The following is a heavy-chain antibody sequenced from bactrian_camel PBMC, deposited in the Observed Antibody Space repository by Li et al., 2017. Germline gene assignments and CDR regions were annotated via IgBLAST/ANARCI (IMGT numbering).Heavy chain of an antibody. D-gene: IGHD7*01. V-gene: IGHV3S28*01. Sequence: QLVESGGGSVQAGGSLRLSCSASGFSFSSYYMSWVRQAPGKGLEWVSAISPRGSTTYYADSVKGRFTISRDNAKSTHYLQMNDLEPEDTAMYFCAADSRGDGNWLLMTQSFDSWGQGTQVTVS. CDR3: AADSRGDGNWLLMTQSFDS. J-gene: IGHJ6*01. CDR1: GFSFSSYY. CDR2: ISPRGSTT.